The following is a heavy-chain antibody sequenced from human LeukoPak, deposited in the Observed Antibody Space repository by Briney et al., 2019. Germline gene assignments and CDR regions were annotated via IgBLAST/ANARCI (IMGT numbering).Heavy chain of an antibody. V-gene: IGHV1-46*01. J-gene: IGHJ4*02. CDR1: GYTFTSYY. D-gene: IGHD1-26*01. Sequence: ASVKVSCKASGYTFTSYYMHWVRQAPGQGLEWMGIINPSGGSTSYAQKFQGRVTMTRDTSTSTVYMELSSLRSEDTAVYYCARSPHSGSYLGTFDYWGQGTLVTVSS. CDR2: INPSGGST. CDR3: ARSPHSGSYLGTFDY.